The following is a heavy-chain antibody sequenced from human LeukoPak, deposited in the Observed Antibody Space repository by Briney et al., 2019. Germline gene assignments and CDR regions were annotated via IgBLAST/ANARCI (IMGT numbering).Heavy chain of an antibody. CDR1: GFTFSSYS. CDR3: ARTVATSYYFDY. J-gene: IGHJ4*02. D-gene: IGHD5-12*01. Sequence: GGSLRLSCAASGFTFSSYSMNWVRQAPGKGLEWVSYISSFSGTVYYADSVKGRFTIPRDNAKNSLYLQMNSLRAEDTAVYYCARTVATSYYFDYWGQGTLVTVSS. CDR2: ISSFSGTV. V-gene: IGHV3-48*04.